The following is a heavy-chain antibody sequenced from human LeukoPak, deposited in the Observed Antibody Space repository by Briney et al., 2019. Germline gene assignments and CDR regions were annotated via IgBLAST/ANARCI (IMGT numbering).Heavy chain of an antibody. CDR1: GGSISSYY. Sequence: SETLSLTCTVSGGSISSYYWSWIRQPPGKGLEWIGYIYYSGSTNYNPSVNSRVTISVDTSKNQFSLKLSSVTAADTAVYYCARHEGSRWYRIWFDPWGQGTLVTVSS. D-gene: IGHD6-13*01. V-gene: IGHV4-59*08. CDR2: IYYSGST. J-gene: IGHJ5*02. CDR3: ARHEGSRWYRIWFDP.